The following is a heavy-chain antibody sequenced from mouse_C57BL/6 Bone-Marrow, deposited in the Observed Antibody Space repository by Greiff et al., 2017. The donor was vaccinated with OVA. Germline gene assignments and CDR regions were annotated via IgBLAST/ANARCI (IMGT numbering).Heavy chain of an antibody. CDR3: ARDSSGYKDYFDY. V-gene: IGHV1-64*01. CDR2: IHPNSGST. CDR1: GYTFTSYW. D-gene: IGHD3-2*02. J-gene: IGHJ2*01. Sequence: VQLQQSGAELVKPGASVKLSCKASGYTFTSYWMHWVKQRPGQGLEWIGMIHPNSGSTNYNEKFKSKATLTVDKSSSTAYMQLSSLTSEDSAVYYCARDSSGYKDYFDYWGQGTTLTVSS.